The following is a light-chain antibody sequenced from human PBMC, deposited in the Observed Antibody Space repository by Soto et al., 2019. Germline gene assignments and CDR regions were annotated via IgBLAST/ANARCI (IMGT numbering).Light chain of an antibody. CDR3: CSYACSSTVV. J-gene: IGLJ2*01. CDR2: EGS. Sequence: QSALTQPASVSGSPGQSITISCTGTSSDVGSYNLVSWYQQQPGKAPKLMIYEGSKRPSGVANRFSGSKSGNPASLTISGLQAEDEADYYCCSYACSSTVVFGGVTKLTVL. CDR1: SSDVGSYNL. V-gene: IGLV2-23*01.